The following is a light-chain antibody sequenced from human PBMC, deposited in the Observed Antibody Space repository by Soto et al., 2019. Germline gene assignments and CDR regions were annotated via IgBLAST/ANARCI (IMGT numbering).Light chain of an antibody. V-gene: IGKV3-15*01. CDR3: QQYNNWLFT. CDR1: QSVSGN. J-gene: IGKJ4*01. CDR2: GAS. Sequence: EIVMTQSPATLSVSPGERVTLSCRASQSVSGNLAWYQQKPGQAPRLLIYGASTRATGIPARFSGRGSGTEFTLTIRSLQSEDFAVYYCQQYNNWLFTFGGGTRVEIK.